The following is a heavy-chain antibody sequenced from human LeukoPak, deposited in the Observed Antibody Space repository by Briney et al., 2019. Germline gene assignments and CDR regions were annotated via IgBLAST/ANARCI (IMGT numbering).Heavy chain of an antibody. CDR3: ARVYHCGSGSYIYAFDI. CDR1: GGSISSYY. Sequence: SETLSLTCTVSGGSISSYYWSWIRQPAGKGLEWIGRIYTSGSTNYNPSLKSRVTISVDTSKNQFSLKLSSVTAADTAVYYCARVYHCGSGSYIYAFDIWGQGTMVTVSS. J-gene: IGHJ3*02. CDR2: IYTSGST. V-gene: IGHV4-4*07. D-gene: IGHD3-10*01.